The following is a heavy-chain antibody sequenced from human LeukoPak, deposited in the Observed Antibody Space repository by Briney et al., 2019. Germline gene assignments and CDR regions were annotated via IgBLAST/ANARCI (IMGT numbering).Heavy chain of an antibody. CDR2: IRYDGSNK. D-gene: IGHD1-26*01. CDR3: ALLGIDGSPSPDDAFDI. Sequence: PGGSLRLSCAASGFTFSSYGMHWVRQAPGKGLEWVAFIRYDGSNKYYADSVKGRFTISRDNSKNTLYLQMNSLRAEDTAVYYCALLGIDGSPSPDDAFDIWGQGTMVTVSS. V-gene: IGHV3-30*02. J-gene: IGHJ3*02. CDR1: GFTFSSYG.